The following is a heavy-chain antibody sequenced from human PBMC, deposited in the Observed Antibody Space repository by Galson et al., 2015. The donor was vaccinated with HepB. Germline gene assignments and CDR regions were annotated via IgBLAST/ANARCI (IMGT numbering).Heavy chain of an antibody. V-gene: IGHV4-39*01. D-gene: IGHD6-19*01. CDR2: IYYSGST. J-gene: IGHJ5*02. CDR1: GGSISSSSYY. Sequence: QVQLQESGPGLVKPSETLSLTCTVSGGSISSSSYYWGWIRQPPGKGLEWIGSIYYSGSTYYNPSLKSRVTISVDTSKNQSPLKLSSVTAADTAVYYCAAFSSGSGVDPWGQGTLVTVSS. CDR3: AAFSSGSGVDP.